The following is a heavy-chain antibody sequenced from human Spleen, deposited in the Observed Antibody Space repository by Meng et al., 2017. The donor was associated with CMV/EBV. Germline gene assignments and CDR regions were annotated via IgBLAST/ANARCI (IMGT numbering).Heavy chain of an antibody. CDR1: GGTFSSYA. CDR3: ARVHIVVVAYGMDV. Sequence: ASVKVSCKASGGTFSSYAISWVRQAPGQGLEWMGWINPNSGGTNYAQKFQGRVTMTRDTSISTAYMELSRLRSDDTAVYYCARVHIVVVAYGMDVWGQGTTVTVSS. D-gene: IGHD2-15*01. CDR2: INPNSGGT. J-gene: IGHJ6*02. V-gene: IGHV1-2*02.